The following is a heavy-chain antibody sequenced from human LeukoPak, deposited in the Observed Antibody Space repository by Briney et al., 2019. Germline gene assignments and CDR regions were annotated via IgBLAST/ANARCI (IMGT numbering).Heavy chain of an antibody. V-gene: IGHV4-59*01. CDR1: GGSISSDY. Sequence: PSETLSLTCSDSGGSISSDYWAWIRQPPGKGLDWIGYMYYTGSTNYNPSLKSRVTISLATSKNQFSLKLSSVTAADTAIYYCARVSVVYGMDVWGRGTTVTVSS. CDR3: ARVSVVYGMDV. CDR2: MYYTGST. J-gene: IGHJ6*02.